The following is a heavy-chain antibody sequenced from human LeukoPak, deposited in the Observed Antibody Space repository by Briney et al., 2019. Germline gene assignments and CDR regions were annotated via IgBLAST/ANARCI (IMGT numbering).Heavy chain of an antibody. J-gene: IGHJ4*02. D-gene: IGHD5-12*01. CDR1: GFTFSDHH. V-gene: IGHV3-72*01. Sequence: QTGGSLRLSCAASGFTFSDHHMDWVRQAPGKGLEWVGRTRNKANSYTTGYAASVKGRFTISRDDSKNSLYLQMNSLKTEDTAVYYCARVLGYSGYDLAYWGQGTLVTVSS. CDR2: TRNKANSYTT. CDR3: ARVLGYSGYDLAY.